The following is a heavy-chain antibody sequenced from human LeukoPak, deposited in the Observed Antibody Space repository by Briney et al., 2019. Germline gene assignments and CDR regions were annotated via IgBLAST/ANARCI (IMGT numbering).Heavy chain of an antibody. CDR2: IKQDGSEK. CDR1: GFTFSSYW. Sequence: GGSLRLSCAASGFTFSSYWMSWVRQAPGKGLEWVANIKQDGSEKYYVDSVKGRFTISRDNAKNSLYLQMNSLRAEDTAVYYCARGSGWYTSAQFFDYWGRGTLVTVSS. D-gene: IGHD6-19*01. CDR3: ARGSGWYTSAQFFDY. V-gene: IGHV3-7*01. J-gene: IGHJ4*02.